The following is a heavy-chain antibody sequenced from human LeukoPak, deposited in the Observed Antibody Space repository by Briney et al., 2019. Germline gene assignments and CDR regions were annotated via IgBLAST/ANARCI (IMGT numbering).Heavy chain of an antibody. CDR2: IKRNGHEK. D-gene: IGHD5-24*01. CDR1: GFTSSPDW. Sequence: GGSLKFSCAASGFTSSPDWMSWVRQGPGKGLEWLACIKRNGHEKYYADSVRGRFTISRDDAGNSLHLQMNSLRVEDTALYYCAALDAPTLHAAYWGQGSLVTVSS. V-gene: IGHV3-7*01. J-gene: IGHJ4*02. CDR3: AALDAPTLHAAY.